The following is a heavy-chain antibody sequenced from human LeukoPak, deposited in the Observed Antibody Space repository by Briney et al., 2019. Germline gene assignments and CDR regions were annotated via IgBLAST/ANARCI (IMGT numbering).Heavy chain of an antibody. CDR3: ARGGANRFDY. D-gene: IGHD3-16*01. CDR1: GFPFSGYW. CDR2: IKEDGSEA. V-gene: IGHV3-7*04. Sequence: PGGSLRLSCAASGFPFSGYWMTWVRHAPGRGLEWVATIKEDGSEAYFGDSVKGRFAISRDNAKNSLYLQMNSVRGEDTAVYYCARGGANRFDYWGQGTLVTVSS. J-gene: IGHJ4*02.